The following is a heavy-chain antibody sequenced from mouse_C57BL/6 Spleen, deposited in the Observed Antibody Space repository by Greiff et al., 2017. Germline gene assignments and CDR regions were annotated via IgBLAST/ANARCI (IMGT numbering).Heavy chain of an antibody. CDR1: GYTFTSYW. V-gene: IGHV1-7*01. D-gene: IGHD1-1*01. Sequence: QVQLQQSGAELAKPGASVKLSCKASGYTFTSYWMHWVKQRPGQGLEWIGYINPSSGYTKYNQKFKDKATLTADKSSSTAYMQLSSLTYEDSAVYYCARDYYGSSYEWYFDVWGTGNTVTVSS. CDR2: INPSSGYT. J-gene: IGHJ1*03. CDR3: ARDYYGSSYEWYFDV.